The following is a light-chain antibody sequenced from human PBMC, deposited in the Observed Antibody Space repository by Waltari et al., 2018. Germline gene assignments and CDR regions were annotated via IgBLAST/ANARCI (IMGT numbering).Light chain of an antibody. CDR3: QQLNSYLYS. CDR1: QGITSH. J-gene: IGKJ2*01. V-gene: IGKV1-9*01. CDR2: AAS. Sequence: DIQLTQSPSFLSASVGDRVTITCRASQGITSHLAWYQQKSGRAPNFLIYAASTLRRGVPSRFSGSGSVTVFTLTINDLQPEDFATYDCQQLNSYLYSFGQGTEVVMK.